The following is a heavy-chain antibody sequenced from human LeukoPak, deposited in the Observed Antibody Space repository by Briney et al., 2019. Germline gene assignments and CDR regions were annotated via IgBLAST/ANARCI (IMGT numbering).Heavy chain of an antibody. CDR1: GFTFSSYW. CDR2: IKQDGSEK. J-gene: IGHJ4*02. D-gene: IGHD3-22*01. CDR3: ARETYYYDSSGYNAADY. Sequence: GGSLRLSCAASGFTFSSYWMSWVRQAPGKGLEWVANIKQDGSEKYYVDSVKGRFTISRDNAKNSLYLQMNSLRAEDTAVYYCARETYYYDSSGYNAADYWGLGTLVTVSS. V-gene: IGHV3-7*01.